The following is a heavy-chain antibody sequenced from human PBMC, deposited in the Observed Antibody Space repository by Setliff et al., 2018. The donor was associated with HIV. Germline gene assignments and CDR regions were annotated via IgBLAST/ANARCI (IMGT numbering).Heavy chain of an antibody. CDR3: ATLYY. CDR2: FDPEHGKM. Sequence: GASVKVSCKVFDYTLTELSMHWARQAPGKGLEWMGGFDPEHGKMIYAQKFQGRVTMTEDTSADTAYMGLSSLRSEDTAVYYCATLYYWGQGTLVTVSS. V-gene: IGHV1-24*01. CDR1: DYTLTELS. J-gene: IGHJ4*02.